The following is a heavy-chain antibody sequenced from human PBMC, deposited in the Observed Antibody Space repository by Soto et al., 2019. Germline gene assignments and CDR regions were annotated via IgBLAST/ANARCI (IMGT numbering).Heavy chain of an antibody. CDR2: INAGNGNT. J-gene: IGHJ4*02. CDR3: ARVRPYYDSVDY. D-gene: IGHD3-22*01. Sequence: ASVKVSCKASGYTFTSYAMHWVRQAPGQRLEWMGWINAGNGNTKYSQKFQGRVTITRDTSASTAYMELSSLRSEDTAVYYCARVRPYYDSVDYWGQGTLVTVSS. V-gene: IGHV1-3*01. CDR1: GYTFTSYA.